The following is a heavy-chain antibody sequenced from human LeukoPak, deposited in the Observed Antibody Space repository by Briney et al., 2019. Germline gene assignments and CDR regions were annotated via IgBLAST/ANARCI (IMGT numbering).Heavy chain of an antibody. V-gene: IGHV4-39*07. Sequence: SETLSLTCTVSGDSISSGSFLWSCIRQSPGKGLEWIGSISYSGSTYYNPSLKSRVTVSIDTSKNQFSLKMTSVTAADTAVYYCARWVGNRNWFDPWGQGTLVTVSS. CDR2: ISYSGST. CDR1: GDSISSGSFL. D-gene: IGHD1-26*01. CDR3: ARWVGNRNWFDP. J-gene: IGHJ5*02.